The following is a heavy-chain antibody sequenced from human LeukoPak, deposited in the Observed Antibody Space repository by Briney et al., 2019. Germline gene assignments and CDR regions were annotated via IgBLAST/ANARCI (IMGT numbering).Heavy chain of an antibody. CDR1: GFTSSSYW. CDR3: ARDPYYGGN. J-gene: IGHJ4*02. V-gene: IGHV3-7*03. Sequence: SGGSLRLSCAASGFTSSSYWMSWVRQAPGKGLEWVANIKQDGSEKYYVDSVKGRFTISRDNAKNSLYLQMNSLRAEDTAVYYCARDPYYGGNWGQGTLVTVSS. CDR2: IKQDGSEK. D-gene: IGHD4-23*01.